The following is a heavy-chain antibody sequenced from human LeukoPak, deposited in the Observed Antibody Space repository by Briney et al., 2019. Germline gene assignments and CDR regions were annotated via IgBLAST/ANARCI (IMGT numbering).Heavy chain of an antibody. J-gene: IGHJ4*02. V-gene: IGHV3-21*01. CDR2: ISSSSSYI. CDR1: GFTFSSYS. D-gene: IGHD5-24*01. Sequence: PGGSLRLSCAASGFTFSSYSMNWVRQAPGKGLEWVSSISSSSSYIYYADSVKGRFTISRDNAKNSLYLQMNSLRAEDTAVYYCARDVEMATFATGDFDYWGQGTLVTVSS. CDR3: ARDVEMATFATGDFDY.